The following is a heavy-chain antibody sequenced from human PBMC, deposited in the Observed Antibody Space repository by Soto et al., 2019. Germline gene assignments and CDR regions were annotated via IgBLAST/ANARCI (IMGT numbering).Heavy chain of an antibody. V-gene: IGHV1-69*01. CDR2: IIPVFGTA. CDR1: GGTFSSYA. J-gene: IGHJ6*02. CDR3: ASPSLRVYASYGMDV. Sequence: QVQVVQSGAEVKKPGSSVKVSCKASGGTFSSYAISWVRQAPGQGLEWMGGIIPVFGTANYAQKFQGRVTITADESTSTGYMELSNLRSEDTAAYYCASPSLRVYASYGMDVWGQGTTVTVSS. D-gene: IGHD2-8*01.